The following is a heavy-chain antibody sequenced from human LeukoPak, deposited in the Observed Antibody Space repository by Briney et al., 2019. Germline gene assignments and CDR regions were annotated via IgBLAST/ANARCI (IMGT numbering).Heavy chain of an antibody. D-gene: IGHD3-16*02. J-gene: IGHJ4*02. CDR3: ARAPMITFGGVIVPFDY. V-gene: IGHV1-18*01. Sequence: ASVKVSCKASGYTFTSYVISWVRQAPGQGLEWMGWISAYNGNTNYAQKLQGRVTMTTDTSTSTAYMDLRSLRSDDTAVYYCARAPMITFGGVIVPFDYWGQGTLVTVSS. CDR1: GYTFTSYV. CDR2: ISAYNGNT.